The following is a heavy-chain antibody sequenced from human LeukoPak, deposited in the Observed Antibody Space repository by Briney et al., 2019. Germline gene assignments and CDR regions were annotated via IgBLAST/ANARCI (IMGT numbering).Heavy chain of an antibody. Sequence: SVKVSCKASGGTFSSYAISWVRQAPGQGLEWMGGIIPIFGTANYAQKFQGRVTITADESTSTAYMELSSLRSEGTAVYYCARVGFRRDGYNFNYYMDVWGKGTTVTVSS. CDR2: IIPIFGTA. D-gene: IGHD5-24*01. CDR1: GGTFSSYA. V-gene: IGHV1-69*13. CDR3: ARVGFRRDGYNFNYYMDV. J-gene: IGHJ6*03.